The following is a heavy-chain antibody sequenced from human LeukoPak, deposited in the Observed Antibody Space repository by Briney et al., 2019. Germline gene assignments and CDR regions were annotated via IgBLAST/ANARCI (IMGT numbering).Heavy chain of an antibody. CDR2: INHSGST. CDR3: ARVGYSYGYFDY. J-gene: IGHJ4*02. CDR1: GGSFSGYY. D-gene: IGHD5-18*01. V-gene: IGHV4-34*01. Sequence: SETLSLTCAVYGGSFSGYYWSWIRQPPGKGLEWIGEINHSGSTNYNPSLKSRVTISVDTSKNQFSLKLSSVTAADTAVYYCARVGYSYGYFDYWGQGTLVTVSS.